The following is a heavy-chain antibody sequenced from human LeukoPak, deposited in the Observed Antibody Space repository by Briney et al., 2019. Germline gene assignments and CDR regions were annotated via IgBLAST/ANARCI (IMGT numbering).Heavy chain of an antibody. Sequence: GSLRLSCAASGFTFSSYAMSWVRQAPGKGLEWVSAISGSGGSTYYADSVKGRFTISRDNSKNTLYLQVNSLRAEDTAVYYCAKSVLGYCSGGSCYSADYWGQGTLVTVSS. D-gene: IGHD2-15*01. J-gene: IGHJ4*02. CDR2: ISGSGGST. CDR1: GFTFSSYA. V-gene: IGHV3-23*01. CDR3: AKSVLGYCSGGSCYSADY.